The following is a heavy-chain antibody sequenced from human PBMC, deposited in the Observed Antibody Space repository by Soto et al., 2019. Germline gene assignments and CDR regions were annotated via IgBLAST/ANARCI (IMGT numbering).Heavy chain of an antibody. CDR3: ARDGADCSSTSCYRLYAFDI. CDR2: INPNSGGT. Sequence: ASVKVSCKASGYTFTGYYMHWVRQAPGQGLEWMGWINPNSGGTNYAQKFQGWVTMTRDTSISTAYMELSRLRSDDTAVYYCARDGADCSSTSCYRLYAFDIWGQGTMVTVSS. V-gene: IGHV1-2*04. J-gene: IGHJ3*02. CDR1: GYTFTGYY. D-gene: IGHD2-2*02.